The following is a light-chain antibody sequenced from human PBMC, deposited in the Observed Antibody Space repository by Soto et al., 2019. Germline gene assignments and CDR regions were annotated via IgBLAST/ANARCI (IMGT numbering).Light chain of an antibody. CDR2: AKS. Sequence: DIQTTQSPSSLSASIGDRVNISCRASQRVSTFLNWYQQRPGEAPNLRIYAKSDLQGGVPSRFSGGGSGTDYTLPITSLQAEDFATYYCQQTHSVPWTFGRGTKVTIK. CDR1: QRVSTF. V-gene: IGKV1-39*01. CDR3: QQTHSVPWT. J-gene: IGKJ1*01.